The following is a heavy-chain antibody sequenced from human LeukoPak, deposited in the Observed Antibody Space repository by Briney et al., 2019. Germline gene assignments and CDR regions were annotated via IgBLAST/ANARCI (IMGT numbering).Heavy chain of an antibody. V-gene: IGHV3-30*18. D-gene: IGHD3-3*01. J-gene: IGHJ4*02. CDR2: ISYDGSNK. Sequence: GGSLRLSCMASGFTFSSYGMHWVRQAPGKGLEWVAVISYDGSNKYYADSVKGRFTISRDNSKNTLYLQMNSLRAEDTAVYYCAKAAGPREIFGVVIHPFDYWGQGTLVTVSS. CDR3: AKAAGPREIFGVVIHPFDY. CDR1: GFTFSSYG.